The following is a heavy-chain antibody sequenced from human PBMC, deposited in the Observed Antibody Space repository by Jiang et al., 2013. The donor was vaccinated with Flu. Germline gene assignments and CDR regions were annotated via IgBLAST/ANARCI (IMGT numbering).Heavy chain of an antibody. CDR1: GFTFSDYY. Sequence: AASGFTFSDYYMSWIRQAPGKGLEWVSDISSSSGYVNYADSVKGRFTISRDDSKNTLYLQMNSLRVEDTAVYFCARDLMIGGLGIGYWGQGTLVTVSS. D-gene: IGHD3/OR15-3a*01. V-gene: IGHV3-11*06. CDR2: ISSSSGYV. J-gene: IGHJ4*02. CDR3: ARDLMIGGLGIGY.